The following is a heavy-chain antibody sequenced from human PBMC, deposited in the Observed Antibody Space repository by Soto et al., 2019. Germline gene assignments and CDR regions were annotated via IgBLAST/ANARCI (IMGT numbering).Heavy chain of an antibody. J-gene: IGHJ6*02. CDR2: IYYSGST. Sequence: SETLSLTCTVSGGSISSYYWSWIRQPPGKGLEWIGYIYYSGSTNYNPSLKSRVTISVDTSKNQFSLKLSSVTAADTAVYYCARDRIDSSNPAYYGMDVWGQGPTVIVS. CDR1: GGSISSYY. CDR3: ARDRIDSSNPAYYGMDV. D-gene: IGHD6-13*01. V-gene: IGHV4-59*01.